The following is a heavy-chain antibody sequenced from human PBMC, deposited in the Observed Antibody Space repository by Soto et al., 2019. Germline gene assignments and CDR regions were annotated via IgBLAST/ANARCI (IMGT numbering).Heavy chain of an antibody. Sequence: QVQLVESGGGLVKPGGSLRLSCAASGFTFSDYYMSWIRQAPGKGLEGVSYISSSSSYTNYADSVKGRFTISRDNAKTSLSLPMNSLRAEDTAVYDCARERRDGYNYHLDYWGQGTLVTVSS. J-gene: IGHJ4*02. D-gene: IGHD5-12*01. CDR3: ARERRDGYNYHLDY. CDR2: ISSSSSYT. V-gene: IGHV3-11*05. CDR1: GFTFSDYY.